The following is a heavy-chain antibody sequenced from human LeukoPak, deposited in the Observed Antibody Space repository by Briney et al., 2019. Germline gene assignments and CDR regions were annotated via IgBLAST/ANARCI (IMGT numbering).Heavy chain of an antibody. CDR3: APQGLRGRGMDV. D-gene: IGHD5-12*01. V-gene: IGHV4-30-2*01. Sequence: PSETLSLTCAVSGGSISSGGYSWSWIRQPPGQGLEWIGYIYHSGSTYYNPSLKSRVTISVDRSKNQFSLKLSSVTAADTAVYYCAPQGLRGRGMDVWGQGTTVTVS. CDR2: IYHSGST. CDR1: GGSISSGGYS. J-gene: IGHJ6*02.